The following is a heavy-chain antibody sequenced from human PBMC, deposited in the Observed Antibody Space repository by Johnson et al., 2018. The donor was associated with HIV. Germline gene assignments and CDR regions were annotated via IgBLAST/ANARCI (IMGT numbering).Heavy chain of an antibody. V-gene: IGHV3-30*04. D-gene: IGHD2-15*01. J-gene: IGHJ3*02. CDR3: ARDDGGGGDAFDI. Sequence: QMQLVESGGGVVQPGRSLRLSCAASGFTFSNFALHWVRQAPGKGLEWVAVISYDGNNKYYADSVKGRFTISRDNSKNTLYLQMNSLRAEDTAVYYCARDDGGGGDAFDIWGQGTMVTVSS. CDR2: ISYDGNNK. CDR1: GFTFSNFA.